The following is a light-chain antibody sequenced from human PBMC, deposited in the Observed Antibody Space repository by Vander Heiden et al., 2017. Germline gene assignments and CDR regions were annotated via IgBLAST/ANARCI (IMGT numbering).Light chain of an antibody. CDR1: QGIRND. CDR2: AAS. CDR3: LQDYHYLT. Sequence: ALQMTPAPSSPAAAGGDRVTITWRASQGIRNDLAWYQKKPGKAPKLLIVAASNLQSGVPSRCSGSGSGTEFTLTSINLQPEDFATYYCLQDYHYLTFGGGTKVEMK. V-gene: IGKV1-6*01. J-gene: IGKJ4*01.